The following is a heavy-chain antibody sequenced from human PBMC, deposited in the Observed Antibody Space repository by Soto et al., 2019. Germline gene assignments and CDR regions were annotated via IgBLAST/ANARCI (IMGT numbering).Heavy chain of an antibody. D-gene: IGHD4-17*01. V-gene: IGHV3-30*18. CDR2: ISYDGSNK. CDR1: GFTFSSYG. CDR3: AKELLPYGDSDMGAFDI. J-gene: IGHJ3*02. Sequence: QVQLVESGGGVVQPGRSLRLSCAASGFTFSSYGMHWVRQAPGKGLEWVAVISYDGSNKYYADSVKGRFTISRDNSKNTLYLQMNSLRAEDTAVYYCAKELLPYGDSDMGAFDIWGQGTMVTVSS.